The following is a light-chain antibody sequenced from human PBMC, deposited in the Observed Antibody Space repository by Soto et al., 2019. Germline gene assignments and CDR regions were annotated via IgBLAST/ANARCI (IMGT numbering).Light chain of an antibody. CDR2: DVS. CDR3: CSYVGSDSSFV. Sequence: QSVLTQPRSVSGSPGQSVTISCTGTSNDVGGYNFVSWYQQHPGKVPKLIIYDVSIRPSGVPDRFSGSKSGITASLTISGLQAEDEADYYCCSYVGSDSSFVFGSGTKLTVL. J-gene: IGLJ1*01. V-gene: IGLV2-11*01. CDR1: SNDVGGYNF.